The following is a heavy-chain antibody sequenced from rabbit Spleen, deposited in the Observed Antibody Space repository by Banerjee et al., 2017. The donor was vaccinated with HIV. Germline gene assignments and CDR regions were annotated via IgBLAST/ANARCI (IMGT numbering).Heavy chain of an antibody. D-gene: IGHD1-1*01. J-gene: IGHJ4*01. CDR3: ARDLTDVIGWNFGW. V-gene: IGHV1S45*01. CDR1: GFSFSSSYY. Sequence: QEQLVESGGDLVKPGTSLTLTCTASGFSFSSSYYICWVRQAPGKGLECIACIYTGSSGSTYYANWAKGRFTISKTSSTTVTLQMTSLTAADTATYFCARDLTDVIGWNFGWWGQGTLVTVS. CDR2: IYTGSSGST.